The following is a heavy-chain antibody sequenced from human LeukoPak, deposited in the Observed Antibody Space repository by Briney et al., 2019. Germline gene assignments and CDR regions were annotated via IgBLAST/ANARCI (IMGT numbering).Heavy chain of an antibody. V-gene: IGHV1-69*13. J-gene: IGHJ4*02. D-gene: IGHD6-19*01. CDR2: IIPIFGTA. CDR1: GGTFSSYA. Sequence: SVTVSCTASGGTFSSYAISWVRQAPGQGLEWMGGIIPIFGTANYAQKFQGRVTITADESTSTAYMELSSLRSEDTAVYYCATPATSSGYGYWGQGTLVTVSS. CDR3: ATPATSSGYGY.